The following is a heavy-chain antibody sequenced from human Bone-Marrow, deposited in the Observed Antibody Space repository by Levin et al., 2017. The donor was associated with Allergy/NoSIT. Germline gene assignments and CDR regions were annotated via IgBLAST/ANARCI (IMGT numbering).Heavy chain of an antibody. Sequence: PGGSLRLSCAGSGFTFNHYWLHWVRQVPEKGLIWVSRIQGDGNIKYYADSVKGRFTISRDNAKNMLYLQMTSLKVEDTGLYYCARESTGSTVNDFWGQGTLVTVSS. CDR3: ARESTGSTVNDF. V-gene: IGHV3-74*01. D-gene: IGHD2-8*02. CDR2: IQGDGNIK. CDR1: GFTFNHYW. J-gene: IGHJ4*02.